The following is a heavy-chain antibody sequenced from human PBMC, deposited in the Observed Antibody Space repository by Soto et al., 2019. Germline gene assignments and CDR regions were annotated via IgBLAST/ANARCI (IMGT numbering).Heavy chain of an antibody. D-gene: IGHD3-22*01. Sequence: GGSLRLSCAASGFTFSSYAMSWVRQAPGKGLEWVSAISGSGGSTYYADSVKGRFTISRDNSKNTLYLQMNGLRAEDTAVYYCAKMAMIVVVIKKNYFDYWGQGTLVTVSS. CDR1: GFTFSSYA. J-gene: IGHJ4*02. V-gene: IGHV3-23*01. CDR3: AKMAMIVVVIKKNYFDY. CDR2: ISGSGGST.